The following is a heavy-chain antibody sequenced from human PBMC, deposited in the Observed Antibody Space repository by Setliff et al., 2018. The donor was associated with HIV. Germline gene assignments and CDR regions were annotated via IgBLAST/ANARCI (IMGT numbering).Heavy chain of an antibody. CDR2: INAHNGNI. J-gene: IGHJ4*02. D-gene: IGHD1-1*01. CDR1: GYIFTNYG. Sequence: GASVKVSCKTSGYIFTNYGISWVRQTPRQGLEWMGWINAHNGNIKYAQKFQGRVTVTTDTSTSTGYMELKSLTSDDTAVYYCARAAGYQLLGWGQGTLVTVSS. CDR3: ARAAGYQLLG. V-gene: IGHV1-18*01.